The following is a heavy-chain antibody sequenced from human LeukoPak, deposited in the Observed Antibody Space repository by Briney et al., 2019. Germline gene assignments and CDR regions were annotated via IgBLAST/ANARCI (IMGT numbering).Heavy chain of an antibody. Sequence: PSETLSLTCAVYGGSLSGYYWSWIRQPPGKGLEWIGEINHSGSTNYNPSLKSRVTISVDTSKNQFSLKLSSVTAADTAVYYCARGGRWLQFLDYWGQGTLVTVSS. CDR3: ARGGRWLQFLDY. V-gene: IGHV4-34*01. CDR2: INHSGST. CDR1: GGSLSGYY. D-gene: IGHD5-24*01. J-gene: IGHJ4*02.